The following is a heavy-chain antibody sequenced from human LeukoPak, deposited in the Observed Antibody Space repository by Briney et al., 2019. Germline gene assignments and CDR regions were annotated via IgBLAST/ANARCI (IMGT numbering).Heavy chain of an antibody. CDR1: GGTFSSYA. J-gene: IGHJ3*02. Sequence: GASVKVSCKASGGTFSSYAISWVRQAPGQGLEWMGGIIPIFGTANYAQKFQGRVTITTDESTSTAYMELRSLRSDDTAVYYCARGYFDWLFKKSYAFDIWGQGTMVTVSS. D-gene: IGHD3-9*01. CDR3: ARGYFDWLFKKSYAFDI. V-gene: IGHV1-69*05. CDR2: IIPIFGTA.